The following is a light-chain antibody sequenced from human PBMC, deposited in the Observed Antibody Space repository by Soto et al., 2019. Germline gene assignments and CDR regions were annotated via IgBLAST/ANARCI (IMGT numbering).Light chain of an antibody. CDR2: GAS. CDR3: QQYNKWPLT. CDR1: QSVSRH. J-gene: IGKJ4*01. Sequence: EIVMTQSPVTLSVSPGERATLSCRASQSVSRHLAWYQQKPGQAPRLLIYGASTRATGIPARFSGSGSGTEFTLTITSLQSEAFAVYYCQQYNKWPLTFGGGTKVEIK. V-gene: IGKV3-15*01.